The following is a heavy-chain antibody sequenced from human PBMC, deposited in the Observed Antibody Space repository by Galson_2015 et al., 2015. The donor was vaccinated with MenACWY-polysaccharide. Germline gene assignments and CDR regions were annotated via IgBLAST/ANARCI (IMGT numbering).Heavy chain of an antibody. D-gene: IGHD4-11*01. CDR2: VWYDGTNK. V-gene: IGHV3-33*01. CDR1: GFSFSTYG. J-gene: IGHJ6*03. Sequence: SLRLSCAASGFSFSTYGMRWVRQAPGKGLEWLGVVWYDGTNKYYGDSVKGRFTISRDNTKDTLYLQMNSLRAEDTAVYYCARDKVDYQFLHVHMDVWGKGTTVIVSS. CDR3: ARDKVDYQFLHVHMDV.